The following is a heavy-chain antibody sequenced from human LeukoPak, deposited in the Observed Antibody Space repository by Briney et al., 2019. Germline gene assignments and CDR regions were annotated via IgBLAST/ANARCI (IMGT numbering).Heavy chain of an antibody. CDR1: AGSFSSSSYS. CDR3: ARRVGATTVDD. D-gene: IGHD1-26*01. J-gene: IGHJ4*02. CDR2: IYYSGRT. V-gene: IGHV4-39*01. Sequence: SHTPSLTRTLSAGSFSSSSYSWGWIRQPPGKGLEWIGSIYYSGRTYYNPSLKSRVTISVDTSKNQFSLKLSSVTAADTAVYYCARRVGATTVDDWGQGTLVTVSS.